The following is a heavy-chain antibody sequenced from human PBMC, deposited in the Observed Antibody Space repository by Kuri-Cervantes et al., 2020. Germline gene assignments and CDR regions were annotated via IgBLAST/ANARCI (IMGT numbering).Heavy chain of an antibody. CDR2: IYYSGST. J-gene: IGHJ6*02. CDR3: ARGPYSSSWYSDYYGMDV. D-gene: IGHD6-13*01. Sequence: SETLSLTCTVSGGSISSSSYYWGWIRQPPGKGLEWIGSIYYSGSTYYNPSLKSRVTISVVKSKNQFSLKLSSVTAADTAVYYCARGPYSSSWYSDYYGMDVWGQGTTVTVSS. CDR1: GGSISSSSYY. V-gene: IGHV4-39*07.